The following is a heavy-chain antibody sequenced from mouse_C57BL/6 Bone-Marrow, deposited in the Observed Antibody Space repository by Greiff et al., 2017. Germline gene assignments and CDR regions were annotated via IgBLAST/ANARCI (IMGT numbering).Heavy chain of an antibody. Sequence: VQLQQPGAELVKPGASVKLSCKASGYTFTSYWMHWVKQRPGQGLEWIGMIHPNSGSTNYNEKFKSKATLTVDKSSSTAYMQLSSLTSEDSAVYYCARSYGCFLNLYFWGQGTTLTVSS. J-gene: IGHJ2*01. CDR1: GYTFTSYW. V-gene: IGHV1-64*01. D-gene: IGHD1-1*01. CDR3: ARSYGCFLNLYF. CDR2: IHPNSGST.